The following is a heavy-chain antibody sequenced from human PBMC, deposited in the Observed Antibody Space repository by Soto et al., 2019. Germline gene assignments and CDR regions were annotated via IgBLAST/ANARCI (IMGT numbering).Heavy chain of an antibody. CDR3: ARASPEHSSSSDALDI. V-gene: IGHV1-69*06. Sequence: SVKVSCKASGGTFSSYAISWVRQAPGQGLEWMGGIIPIFGTANYAQKFQGRVTITADKSTSTAYMELSSLRSEDTAVYYCARASPEHSSSSDALDIWGQGTMVTVSS. J-gene: IGHJ3*02. D-gene: IGHD6-6*01. CDR2: IIPIFGTA. CDR1: GGTFSSYA.